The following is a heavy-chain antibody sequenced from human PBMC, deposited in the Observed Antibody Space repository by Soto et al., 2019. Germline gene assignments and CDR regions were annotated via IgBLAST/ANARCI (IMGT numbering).Heavy chain of an antibody. CDR2: ISYDGSNK. D-gene: IGHD3-3*01. J-gene: IGHJ6*03. CDR3: ASFGPYYYYMDV. CDR1: GFTFSSYA. Sequence: GGSLRLSCAASGFTFSSYAMHWVRQAPGKGLEWVAVISYDGSNKYYADSVKGRFTISRDNSKNALYLQMNSLRSEDTAVYYCASFGPYYYYMDVWGKGTTVTVSS. V-gene: IGHV3-30-3*01.